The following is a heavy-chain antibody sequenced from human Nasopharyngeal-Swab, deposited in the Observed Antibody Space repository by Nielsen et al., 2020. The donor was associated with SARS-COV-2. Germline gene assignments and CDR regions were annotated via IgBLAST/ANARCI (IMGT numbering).Heavy chain of an antibody. J-gene: IGHJ6*02. CDR1: GFTFSSYW. Sequence: GESLKISCAASGFTFSSYWMSWVRQAPGKGLEWVAHIKQSGSGQYYVDSVKGRFTISRDNAKNSLSLQMNSLRAEDTAVYYCARDKSGSYYYGMDVWGQGTTVTVSS. CDR3: ARDKSGSYYYGMDV. D-gene: IGHD1-26*01. V-gene: IGHV3-7*01. CDR2: IKQSGSGQ.